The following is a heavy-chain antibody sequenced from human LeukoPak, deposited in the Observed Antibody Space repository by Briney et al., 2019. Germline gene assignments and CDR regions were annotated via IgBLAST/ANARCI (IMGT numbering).Heavy chain of an antibody. J-gene: IGHJ4*02. CDR2: ISERGVST. Sequence: PWGSLRLSCVVSGISLSNYAMNSVRQAPGKELDWVSYISERGVSTTHADSVKGRFTISRDPCLNTLYLQMNNLRAEDTAVYFCAKRGVVIRGILVIGYHQEAYHYDFWGQGVLVTVSS. D-gene: IGHD3-10*01. V-gene: IGHV3-23*01. CDR3: AKRGVVIRGILVIGYHQEAYHYDF. CDR1: GISLSNYA.